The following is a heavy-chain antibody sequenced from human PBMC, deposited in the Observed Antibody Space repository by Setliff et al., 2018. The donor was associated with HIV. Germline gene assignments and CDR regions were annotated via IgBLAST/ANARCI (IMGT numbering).Heavy chain of an antibody. Sequence: VSCKASGYTFTGYYLHWVRQAPGQGLEWMGRINPNNGVTFYGQKFQGRVTMTRDTSISTAYMELSSLKSDDTAVYYCARGADHFDTSGYYSFFDPWGQGTLVTVSS. J-gene: IGHJ5*02. V-gene: IGHV1-2*06. D-gene: IGHD3-22*01. CDR1: GYTFTGYY. CDR3: ARGADHFDTSGYYSFFDP. CDR2: INPNNGVT.